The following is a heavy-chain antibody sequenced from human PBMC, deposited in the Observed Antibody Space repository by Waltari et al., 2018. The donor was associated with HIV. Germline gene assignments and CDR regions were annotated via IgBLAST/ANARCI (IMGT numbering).Heavy chain of an antibody. V-gene: IGHV3-33*01. CDR3: ARDPIYCSSTSCYTHFDY. CDR1: GFPFSSYG. CDR2: IWYDGSNK. J-gene: IGHJ4*02. D-gene: IGHD2-2*02. Sequence: QVQLVESGGGVVQPGGSLRLSCAASGFPFSSYGMPWVRQAPGKGLEWVAVIWYDGSNKYYADSVKGRFTISRDNSKNTLYLQMNSLRAEDTAVYYCARDPIYCSSTSCYTHFDYWGQGTLVTVSS.